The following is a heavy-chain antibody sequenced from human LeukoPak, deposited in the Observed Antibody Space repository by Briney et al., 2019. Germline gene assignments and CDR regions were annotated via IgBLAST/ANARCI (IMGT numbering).Heavy chain of an antibody. CDR1: GGSVSSYY. CDR3: SRYSGYDYYDPTYYCDY. Sequence: PSQSLSLTCTVSGGSVSSYYFSWIRQPRGKGLECIGYIYYSGSTNNHPSIKSRVTISVDTSKNQFSLKLSSVTAADTAVYYCSRYSGYDYYDPTYYCDYWGQGTLVTVSS. V-gene: IGHV4-59*02. J-gene: IGHJ4*02. CDR2: IYYSGST. D-gene: IGHD5-12*01.